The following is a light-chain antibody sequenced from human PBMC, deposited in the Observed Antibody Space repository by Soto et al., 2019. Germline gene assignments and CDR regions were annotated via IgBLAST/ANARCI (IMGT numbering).Light chain of an antibody. CDR1: HYIDRW. CDR3: QQAYSLPIT. J-gene: IGKJ5*01. CDR2: DAS. V-gene: IGKV1-12*01. Sequence: DIQMTQSPSSVSASVGDTVTITCRASHYIDRWLAWYQQKPGKAPKLLIYDASRLRSGVPSTFSGSGSGTDFTLTITDLQPEDFATYYCQQAYSLPITFGQGTPLEIK.